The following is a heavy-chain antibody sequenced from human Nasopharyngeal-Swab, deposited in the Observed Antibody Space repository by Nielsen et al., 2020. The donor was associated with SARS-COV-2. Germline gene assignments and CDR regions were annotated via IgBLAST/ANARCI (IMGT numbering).Heavy chain of an antibody. CDR1: GFTFGSYA. V-gene: IGHV3-23*01. CDR3: AKDLAYCGGDCYSGFDY. CDR2: ISGSGGST. Sequence: GGSLRLSCAASGFTFGSYAMSWVRQAPGKGLEWVSAISGSGGSTYYADSVKGRFTISRDNSKNTLYLQMNSLRAEDTAVYYCAKDLAYCGGDCYSGFDYWGQGTLVTVSS. J-gene: IGHJ4*02. D-gene: IGHD2-21*02.